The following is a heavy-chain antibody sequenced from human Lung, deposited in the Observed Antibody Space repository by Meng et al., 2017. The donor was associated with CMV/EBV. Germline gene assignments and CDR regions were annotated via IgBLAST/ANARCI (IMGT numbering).Heavy chain of an antibody. D-gene: IGHD5-24*01. CDR3: AREAGRDGYATPKFDY. CDR1: GGSIGSGGYY. CDR2: IYYTGST. J-gene: IGHJ4*02. Sequence: VPWRVCGQQLVKPSQTLSLTCTVSGGSIGSGGYYWSWIRQHPGKGLEWIGYIYYTGSTFYNPSLKSRVTISVDTSKNQFSLKLIPATAADTAVYYCAREAGRDGYATPKFDYWGQGTLVTVSS. V-gene: IGHV4-31*03.